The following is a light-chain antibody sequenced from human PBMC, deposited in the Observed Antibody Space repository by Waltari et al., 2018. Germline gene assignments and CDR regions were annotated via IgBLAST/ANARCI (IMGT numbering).Light chain of an antibody. V-gene: IGLV3-21*01. CDR1: NIGSQS. CDR3: HVWDSSSDSM. Sequence: SDVLTQPPSVSVAPGKTARITCGGNNIGSQSVHWYQQKPGQAPVLVIHFDSDRPSGIPVRFSGSNSGSTATLIISGVEAGDEADYYCHVWDSSSDSMFGGGTKLTVL. CDR2: FDS. J-gene: IGLJ3*02.